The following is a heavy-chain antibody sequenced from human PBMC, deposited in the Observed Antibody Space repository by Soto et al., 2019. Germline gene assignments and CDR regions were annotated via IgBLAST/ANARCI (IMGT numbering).Heavy chain of an antibody. V-gene: IGHV1-8*01. CDR2: LNPNSGNT. CDR3: ARDHRYNWNDEGWFDP. CDR1: GYIFSTYD. J-gene: IGHJ5*02. Sequence: QVQLVQSGAKVKKPGASVKVSCKASGYIFSTYDINWVRQAPGQGLEWMGWLNPNSGNTGYAQKFQGRVTMTRNTSINTAYMELSSLGSEDTAVYYCARDHRYNWNDEGWFDPWGQGTLVTVSS. D-gene: IGHD1-20*01.